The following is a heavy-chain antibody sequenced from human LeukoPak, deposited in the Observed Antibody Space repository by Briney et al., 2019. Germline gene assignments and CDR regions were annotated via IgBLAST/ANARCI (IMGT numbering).Heavy chain of an antibody. Sequence: ASVKVSCKASGGTFSSYAISWVRQAPGQGLEWMGRIIPILGIANYAQKFQGRVTITADKSTSTAYMELSSLRSEDTAVYYCAKGAVPDMTTRLFDYWGQGTLVTVSS. CDR1: GGTFSSYA. CDR2: IIPILGIA. CDR3: AKGAVPDMTTRLFDY. D-gene: IGHD4-17*01. V-gene: IGHV1-69*04. J-gene: IGHJ4*02.